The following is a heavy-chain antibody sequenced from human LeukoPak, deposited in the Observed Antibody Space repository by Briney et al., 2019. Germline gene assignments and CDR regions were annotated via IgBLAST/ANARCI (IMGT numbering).Heavy chain of an antibody. CDR2: ISGSGGST. J-gene: IGHJ4*02. CDR3: AKDAQGGYDSSGYPDYFDF. CDR1: GFIFSSYA. Sequence: GGSLRLSCAASGFIFSSYAMNWVRQAPGKGLEWVSAISGSGGSTYYADSVKGRFTISRDNSKNTLYLQMNSLRAEDTAVYYCAKDAQGGYDSSGYPDYFDFWGQGTLVTVSS. D-gene: IGHD3-22*01. V-gene: IGHV3-23*01.